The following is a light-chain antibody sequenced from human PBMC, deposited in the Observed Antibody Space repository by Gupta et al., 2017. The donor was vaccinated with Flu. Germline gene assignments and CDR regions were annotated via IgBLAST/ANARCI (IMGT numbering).Light chain of an antibody. J-gene: IGKJ1*01. CDR2: MAS. V-gene: IGKV1-5*03. Sequence: PSALSASVGDRVTITCRARQTITKWLAWYQQKPGKAPLLLIYMASVLNTGVPSRFRGSGSGTEFTLTINSLQPDDFATYYCHQYNTHPWTFGQGTKVEI. CDR3: HQYNTHPWT. CDR1: QTITKW.